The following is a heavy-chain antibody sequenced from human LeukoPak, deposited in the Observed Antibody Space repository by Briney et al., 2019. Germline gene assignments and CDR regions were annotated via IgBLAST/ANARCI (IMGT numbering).Heavy chain of an antibody. CDR2: IYPRDGST. J-gene: IGHJ4*02. CDR3: ARDQEGFDY. V-gene: IGHV1-46*01. CDR1: GYSFTSNY. Sequence: ASVMVSCKATGYSFTSNYIYWVRQAPGQGLEWMGMIYPRDGSTSYAQKLQGRVTVTRDTSTSTVHMELSGLRSEDTAVYYCARDQEGFDYWGQGTLVTVSS.